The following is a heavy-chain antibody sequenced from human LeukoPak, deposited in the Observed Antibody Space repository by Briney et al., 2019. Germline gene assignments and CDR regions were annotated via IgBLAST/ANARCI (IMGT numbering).Heavy chain of an antibody. V-gene: IGHV1-2*02. J-gene: IGHJ5*02. Sequence: ASVKVSCKASGYTFTGYYMHWVRQAPGQGIEWMGWINPNSGGTNYAQKFQGRVTMTRDTSISTAYMELSRLRSDDTAVYYCARTPSGGGSHWFDPWGQGTLVTVSS. D-gene: IGHD2-15*01. CDR3: ARTPSGGGSHWFDP. CDR2: INPNSGGT. CDR1: GYTFTGYY.